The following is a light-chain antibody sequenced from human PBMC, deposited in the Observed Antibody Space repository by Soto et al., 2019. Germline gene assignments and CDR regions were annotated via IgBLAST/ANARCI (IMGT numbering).Light chain of an antibody. CDR1: SSDVGNYNY. J-gene: IGLJ2*01. CDR2: EVS. CDR3: SSYSITSTLT. V-gene: IGLV2-14*01. Sequence: QSALTQPASVSGSPGQSISISCTGTSSDVGNYNYVSWYRQYPGKAPNLIISEVSNRPSGVSNRFSGSKSGNTASLTISGLQAEDGAGYYCSSYSITSTLTFGGGTKVTVL.